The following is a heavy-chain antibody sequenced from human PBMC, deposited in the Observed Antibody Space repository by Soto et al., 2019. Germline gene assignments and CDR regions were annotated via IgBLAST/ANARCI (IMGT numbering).Heavy chain of an antibody. D-gene: IGHD2-2*01. J-gene: IGHJ5*02. CDR2: IYYSGST. CDR1: GGSISSYY. V-gene: IGHV4-59*08. CDR3: ARHDCSSTSCYFSSWFDP. Sequence: SETLSLTCTVSGGSISSYYWSWIRQPPGKGLEWIGYIYYSGSTNYNPSLKSRVTISVDTSKNQFSLKLSSVTAADTAVYYCARHDCSSTSCYFSSWFDPWGQGTLVTVSS.